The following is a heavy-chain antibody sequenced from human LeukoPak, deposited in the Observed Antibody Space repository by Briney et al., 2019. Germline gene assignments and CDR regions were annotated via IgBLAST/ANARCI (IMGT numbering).Heavy chain of an antibody. J-gene: IGHJ4*02. Sequence: PSETLSLICTVSGVSISHYYWTWIRQPAGGGLEWIGRIDTSGSTNYNPSLQSRVTMSSDTSNNQFSLNLMSVDATDTAVYYCARGQWQIDYWGQGVLVTVSS. V-gene: IGHV4-4*07. CDR3: ARGQWQIDY. CDR1: GVSISHYY. CDR2: IDTSGST. D-gene: IGHD6-19*01.